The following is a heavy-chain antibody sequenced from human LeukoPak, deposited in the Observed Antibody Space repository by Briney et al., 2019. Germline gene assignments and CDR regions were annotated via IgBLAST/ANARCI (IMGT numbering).Heavy chain of an antibody. CDR1: GFTFTDEY. J-gene: IGHJ4*02. CDR2: INPNSGAT. D-gene: IGHD5-12*01. V-gene: IGHV1-2*02. Sequence: ASVKVSCKSSGFTFTDEYIHWVRQAPGQGLEWMGWINPNSGATNYAPKFQGRVTLTRDTSITTAYMELSRLRSDDTAVYYCARDFGRYSGYDFDFWGQGTLVTVSS. CDR3: ARDFGRYSGYDFDF.